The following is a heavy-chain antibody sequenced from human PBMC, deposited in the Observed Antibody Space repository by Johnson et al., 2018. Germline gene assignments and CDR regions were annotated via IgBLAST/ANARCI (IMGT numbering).Heavy chain of an antibody. CDR1: GFRVSTND. V-gene: IGHV3-53*01. D-gene: IGHD1-26*01. Sequence: VQLVESGRGLIQPGGSLRLSCAASGFRVSTNDLNWVRQAPGKGLEWVSVVSSDGGTSYADSVKGRFTISRDNSKNTLYLQMNSLRVEDTAVYYCVRGYRGDVWGKGTTVTVSS. CDR3: VRGYRGDV. J-gene: IGHJ6*04. CDR2: VSSDGGT.